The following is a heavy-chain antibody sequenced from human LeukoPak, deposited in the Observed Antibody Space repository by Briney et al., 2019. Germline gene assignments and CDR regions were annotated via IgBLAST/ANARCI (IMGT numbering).Heavy chain of an antibody. V-gene: IGHV5-51*01. J-gene: IGHJ1*01. CDR2: IYPGDSHT. Sequence: PGESLKISCKGSGYGFIGYWIAWVRQMPGKDLEWMGTIYPGDSHTIYRPSFQGQVTISVDKSISTAYLQWSSLKASDTAMYYCARITDRGYPPGYFQYWGQGTLVTVSS. CDR1: GYGFIGYW. D-gene: IGHD3-22*01. CDR3: ARITDRGYPPGYFQY.